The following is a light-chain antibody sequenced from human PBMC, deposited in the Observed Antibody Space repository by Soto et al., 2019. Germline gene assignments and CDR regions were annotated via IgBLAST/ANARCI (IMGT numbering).Light chain of an antibody. CDR2: AAS. CDR1: QSISRY. Sequence: DIPMTHSPSTLSASVLDTFTITFRSSQSISRYLNWYQHKPGKAPKLLINAASSLERGVPSRFSGGGSGTDFTLNISSLQPDDFATYYCQQNYRATPWTFGQGTKVDIK. CDR3: QQNYRATPWT. V-gene: IGKV1-39*01. J-gene: IGKJ1*01.